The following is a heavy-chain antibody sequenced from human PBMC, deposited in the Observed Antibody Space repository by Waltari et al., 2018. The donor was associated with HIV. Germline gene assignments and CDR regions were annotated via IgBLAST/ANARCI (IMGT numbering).Heavy chain of an antibody. CDR2: IXPNXXXX. Sequence: QVQLVQSGAEVKKPGASVKVSCKASGYTFTGYYIHWVRQAPXXXXEWMXCIXPNXXXXXXXXXXXGRVXXTRDTSTSTSYMELNXLRXXDXXXYYCARGIRLVWGQGTLVTVSS. CDR1: GYTFTGYY. V-gene: IGHV1-2*02. J-gene: IGHJ4*02. D-gene: IGHD1-20*01. CDR3: ARGIRLV.